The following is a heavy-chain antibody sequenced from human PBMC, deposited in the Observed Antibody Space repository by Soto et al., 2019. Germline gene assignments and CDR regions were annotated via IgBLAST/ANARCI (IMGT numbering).Heavy chain of an antibody. Sequence: PSETLSLTCTISGGSMSSYYWSWIRQPPGKGLESIGYIYYTGTTSYNPSLKGRVTISVDTSKNQFSLKLSSGTAADTAVYYCARSFEKNTIFGVVMWAPGRWFDPWGQGTLVTVSS. D-gene: IGHD3-3*01. CDR1: GGSMSSYY. J-gene: IGHJ5*02. CDR3: ARSFEKNTIFGVVMWAPGRWFDP. V-gene: IGHV4-59*12. CDR2: IYYTGTT.